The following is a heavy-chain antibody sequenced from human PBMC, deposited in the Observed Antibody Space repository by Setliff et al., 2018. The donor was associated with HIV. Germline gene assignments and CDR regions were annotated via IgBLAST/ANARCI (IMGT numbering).Heavy chain of an antibody. Sequence: PSETLSLTCTVSGGSFRSGSYYWTWIRQPAGKGLEWIGRIYGSGDTNYNPSLKSRVTMSIDTSNNRFSLRLTSVTAADTAVYYCAGGRYFRDIRDSRFDFWGQGMLVTVSS. CDR1: GGSFRSGSYY. J-gene: IGHJ4*02. V-gene: IGHV4-61*02. D-gene: IGHD1-1*01. CDR3: AGGRYFRDIRDSRFDF. CDR2: IYGSGDT.